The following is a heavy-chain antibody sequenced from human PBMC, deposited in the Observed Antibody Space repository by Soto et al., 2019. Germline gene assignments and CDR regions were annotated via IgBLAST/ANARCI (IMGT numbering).Heavy chain of an antibody. CDR2: ISAYNGNT. D-gene: IGHD3-3*01. Sequence: ASVKVSCKASGYTFTSYGISWVRQAPGQGLEWMGWISAYNGNTNYAQKLQGRVTMTTDTSTSTAYMELRSLRSDDTAVYYCARDANDFWSGYYRSYYYGMDVWGQGTTVTVSS. J-gene: IGHJ6*02. CDR1: GYTFTSYG. V-gene: IGHV1-18*04. CDR3: ARDANDFWSGYYRSYYYGMDV.